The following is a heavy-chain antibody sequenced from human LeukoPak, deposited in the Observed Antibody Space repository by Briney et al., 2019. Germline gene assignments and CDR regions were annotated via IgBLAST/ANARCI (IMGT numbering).Heavy chain of an antibody. CDR2: IYSGGST. CDR3: ARTYCGGDCRGYYYSYYMDV. D-gene: IGHD2-21*02. CDR1: GFTFSSYG. Sequence: GGSLRLSCAASGFTFSSYGMSWVRQAPGKGLEWVSVIYSGGSTYYADSVKGRFTISRDNSKNTLYLQMNSLRAEDTAVYYCARTYCGGDCRGYYYSYYMDVWGKGTTVTISS. J-gene: IGHJ6*03. V-gene: IGHV3-53*01.